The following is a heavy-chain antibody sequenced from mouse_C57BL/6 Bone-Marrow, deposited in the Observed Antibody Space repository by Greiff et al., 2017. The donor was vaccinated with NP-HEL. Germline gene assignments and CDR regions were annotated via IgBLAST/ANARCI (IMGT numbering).Heavy chain of an antibody. CDR2: INPYNGGT. J-gene: IGHJ4*01. CDR1: GYTFTDYY. CDR3: ARGGSSSPLYYAMDY. V-gene: IGHV1-19*01. D-gene: IGHD1-1*01. Sequence: EVKLMESGPVLVKPGASVKMSCKASGYTFTDYYMNWVKQSHGKSLEWIGVINPYNGGTSYNQKFKGKATLTVDKSSSTAYMELNSLTSEDSAVYYCARGGSSSPLYYAMDYWGQGTSVTVSS.